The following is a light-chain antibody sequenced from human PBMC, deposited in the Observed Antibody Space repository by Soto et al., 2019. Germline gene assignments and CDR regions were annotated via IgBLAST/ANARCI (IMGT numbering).Light chain of an antibody. V-gene: IGLV2-14*01. CDR1: SSDIGYYDY. CDR2: EVN. CDR3: SSHSSSSAYYV. J-gene: IGLJ1*01. Sequence: QSALTQPASVSGSPGQSITISCTGTSSDIGYYDYVSWYQHHSGKAPKLIIYEVNNRPSGVSNRFSGSKSVNTASPTISGLQAEDEADYYCSSHSSSSAYYVFGTGTKVTVL.